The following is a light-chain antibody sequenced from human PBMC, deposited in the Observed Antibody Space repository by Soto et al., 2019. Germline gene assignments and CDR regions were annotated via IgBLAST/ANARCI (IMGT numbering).Light chain of an antibody. CDR3: QHGYSIPST. V-gene: IGKV1-39*01. CDR1: QSIMTY. CDR2: RAS. Sequence: DIRMTQSPSSLSASAGDTVTITCRASQSIMTYLNWYQQKPGKVPKLLVYRASTLQTGDPSRFSGSGSETDCTLTITILQPEDSATYYCQHGYSIPSTFGPGTKLD. J-gene: IGKJ3*01.